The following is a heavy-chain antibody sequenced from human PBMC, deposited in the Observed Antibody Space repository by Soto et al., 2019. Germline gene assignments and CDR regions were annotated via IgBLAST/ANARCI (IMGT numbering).Heavy chain of an antibody. CDR2: IKRDGSEK. Sequence: GGSLRLSCAASGFTFSSYWMSWVRQAPGKGLEWVANIKRDGSEKYYVDSVKGRFTISRDNAKNSLYLQMNSLRAEDTAVYDWAQLEWLLYYFDYWGQGTLVTVSS. J-gene: IGHJ4*02. V-gene: IGHV3-7*01. D-gene: IGHD3-3*01. CDR3: AQLEWLLYYFDY. CDR1: GFTFSSYW.